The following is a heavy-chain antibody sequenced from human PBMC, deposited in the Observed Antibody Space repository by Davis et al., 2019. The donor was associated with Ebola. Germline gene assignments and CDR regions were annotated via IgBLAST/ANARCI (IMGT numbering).Heavy chain of an antibody. J-gene: IGHJ6*02. CDR3: ARKLITGLWYYYYGMDV. V-gene: IGHV3-11*01. CDR1: GFTFSDYY. CDR2: ISSSGSTI. D-gene: IGHD2-8*01. Sequence: PGGSLRLSCAASGFTFSDYYMSWIRQAPGKGLVWVSYISSSGSTIYYADSVKGRFTISRDNAKNSLYLQMNSLRAEDTAAYYCARKLITGLWYYYYGMDVWGQGTTVTVSS.